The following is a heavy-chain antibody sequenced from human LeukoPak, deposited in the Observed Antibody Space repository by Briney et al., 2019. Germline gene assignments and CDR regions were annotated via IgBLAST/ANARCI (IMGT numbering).Heavy chain of an antibody. D-gene: IGHD1/OR15-1a*01. CDR3: ARIDWNNADY. CDR1: GDSISHYY. CDR2: IYFSGST. V-gene: IGHV4-59*01. J-gene: IGHJ4*02. Sequence: SETLSLTCSVSGDSISHYYWNWIRQPPGKGLEWIGYIYFSGSTNYNPSLKSRVTISLDTSKSQFSLKLSSVTAADTAVYYCARIDWNNADYWGQGTLVTVSS.